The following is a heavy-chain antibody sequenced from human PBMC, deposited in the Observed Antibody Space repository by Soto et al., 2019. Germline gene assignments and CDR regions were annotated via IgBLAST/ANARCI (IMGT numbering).Heavy chain of an antibody. CDR1: GGSISSGGXS. CDR3: ARGQVVAAQH. V-gene: IGHV4-30-2*01. Sequence: QLQLQESGSGLVKPSQTLSLTCAVSGGSISSGGXSWSWIRQPPGKGLEWIGYIYHSGSTYYNPSLKSLCTITVDRSKNQFSLKLSSVXAADTAVYYCARGQVVAAQHWGQGTLVTVSS. CDR2: IYHSGST. J-gene: IGHJ4*02. D-gene: IGHD2-15*01.